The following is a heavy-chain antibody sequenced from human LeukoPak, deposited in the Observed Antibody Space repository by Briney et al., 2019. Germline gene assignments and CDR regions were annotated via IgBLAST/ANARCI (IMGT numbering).Heavy chain of an antibody. V-gene: IGHV4-59*01. D-gene: IGHD2-15*01. CDR2: IYYSGST. CDR3: ARGPQGYCSGGSCYDHRYYFDY. CDR1: GGSISSYY. Sequence: SETLSLTCTVSGGSISSYYWSWIRQPPGKGLEWIGYIYYSGSTNYNPSLKSRVTISVDTSKNQFSLKLSSVTAADTAVYYGARGPQGYCSGGSCYDHRYYFDYWGQGTLVTVSS. J-gene: IGHJ4*02.